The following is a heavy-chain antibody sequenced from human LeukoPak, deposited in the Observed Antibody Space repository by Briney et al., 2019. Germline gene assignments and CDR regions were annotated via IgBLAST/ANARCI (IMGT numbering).Heavy chain of an antibody. CDR2: ISSSSSTI. J-gene: IGHJ2*01. V-gene: IGHV3-48*01. Sequence: PGGSLRLSCAASGFSFSTYSMNWVRQAPGKGLEWVSYISSSSSTIYYADSVKGRFTISRDNAKNSLYLQMNSLRVEDTAVYYCAKDGGWMDPSVLYWYFDLWGRGTLVTVSS. CDR1: GFSFSTYS. D-gene: IGHD3-16*01. CDR3: AKDGGWMDPSVLYWYFDL.